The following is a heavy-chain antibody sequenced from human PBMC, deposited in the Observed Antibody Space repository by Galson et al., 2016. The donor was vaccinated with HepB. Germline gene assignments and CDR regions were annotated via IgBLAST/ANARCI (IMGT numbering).Heavy chain of an antibody. J-gene: IGHJ4*02. CDR3: VRDNDWAFDY. CDR2: INGNGGST. Sequence: SLRLSCAASGFTFSTYAMDWVRQAPGKGPEWVSAINGNGGSTYYTDSVQGRFTISSDNSKNTLYLQMNSLRAEDTAVYYCVRDNDWAFDYWGQGILVTV. CDR1: GFTFSTYA. V-gene: IGHV3-23*01. D-gene: IGHD1-1*01.